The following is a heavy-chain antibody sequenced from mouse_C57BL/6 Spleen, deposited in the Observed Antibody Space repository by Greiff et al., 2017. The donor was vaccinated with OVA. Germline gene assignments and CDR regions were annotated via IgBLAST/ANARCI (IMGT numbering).Heavy chain of an antibody. V-gene: IGHV1-80*01. CDR3: ARHGNYQYYFDD. J-gene: IGHJ2*01. Sequence: QVQLKESGAELVKPGASVKISCKASGYAFSSYWMNWVKQRPGKGLEWIGQIYPGDGDTNYNGKFKGKATLTADKSSSTAYMQLSSLTSEDSAVYFCARHGNYQYYFDDWGQGTTLTVSS. D-gene: IGHD2-1*01. CDR1: GYAFSSYW. CDR2: IYPGDGDT.